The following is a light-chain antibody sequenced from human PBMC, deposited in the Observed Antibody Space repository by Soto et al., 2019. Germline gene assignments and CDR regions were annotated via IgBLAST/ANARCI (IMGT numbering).Light chain of an antibody. V-gene: IGKV3-20*01. J-gene: IGKJ1*01. CDR3: QQYGSSPRT. CDR1: QSVSSGY. CDR2: GAS. Sequence: EIVLTQSPGTLSLSPGERATLSCRASQSVSSGYLAWYQHKPGQAPRLLIFGASIRSAGIPDRFTGSGSGADFTLTISRLEPGDFAVYYCQQYGSSPRTFGQGTKVEIK.